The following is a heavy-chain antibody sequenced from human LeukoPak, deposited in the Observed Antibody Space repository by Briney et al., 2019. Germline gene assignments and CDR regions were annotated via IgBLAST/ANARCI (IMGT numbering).Heavy chain of an antibody. V-gene: IGHV3-74*01. CDR3: ARDLRGYSGYDSNY. Sequence: PGGSLRLSCAVSGFTLSNSWMHWVRQAPGKGLVWVARTNGDGNDISYADSVKGRFTISRDNAKNTLYLQMNSLRAEDTAVYYCARDLRGYSGYDSNYWGQGTLVTVSS. CDR2: TNGDGNDI. CDR1: GFTLSNSW. J-gene: IGHJ4*02. D-gene: IGHD5-12*01.